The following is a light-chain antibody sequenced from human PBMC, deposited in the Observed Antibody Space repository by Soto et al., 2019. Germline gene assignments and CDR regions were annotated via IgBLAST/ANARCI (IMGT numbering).Light chain of an antibody. CDR3: QQYYSYPPQGT. V-gene: IGKV1-5*01. J-gene: IGKJ1*01. CDR2: AAS. Sequence: DIQMTQSPSTLSASVGDRVTITCRASQSISSWLAWYQQKPGKAPKLLIYAASTLQSGVPSRFSGSGSGTDFTLTISCLQSEDFATYYCQQYYSYPPQGTFGQGTKA. CDR1: QSISSW.